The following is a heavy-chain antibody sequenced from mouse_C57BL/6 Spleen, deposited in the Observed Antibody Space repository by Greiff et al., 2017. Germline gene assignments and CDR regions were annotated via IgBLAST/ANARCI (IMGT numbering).Heavy chain of an antibody. D-gene: IGHD2-12*01. CDR3: ARRRSYYYAMDY. CDR2: IYWDDDK. Sequence: QVTLKECGPGILQSSQTLSLTCSFSGFSLSTSGMGVSWIRQPSGKGLEWLAHIYWDDDKRYNPSLKSRLTISKDTSRNQVFLKITSVDTADTATYYCARRRSYYYAMDYWGQGTSVTVSS. J-gene: IGHJ4*01. V-gene: IGHV8-12*01. CDR1: GFSLSTSGMG.